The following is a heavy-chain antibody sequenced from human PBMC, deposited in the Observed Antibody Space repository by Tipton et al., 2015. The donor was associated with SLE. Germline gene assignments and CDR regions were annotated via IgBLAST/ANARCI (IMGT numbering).Heavy chain of an antibody. D-gene: IGHD3-10*01. CDR2: INYSGST. J-gene: IGHJ6*02. Sequence: TLSLTCAVYGGSFSGYSWTWIRQPPGKGLEWIGEINYSGSTNYNPSLKSRVTISVDTSKNQFSLKLSSVTAADTAVYYCARGTVYYYGSGLYYYGLDVWGQGTAVTVSS. V-gene: IGHV4-34*01. CDR3: ARGTVYYYGSGLYYYGLDV. CDR1: GGSFSGYS.